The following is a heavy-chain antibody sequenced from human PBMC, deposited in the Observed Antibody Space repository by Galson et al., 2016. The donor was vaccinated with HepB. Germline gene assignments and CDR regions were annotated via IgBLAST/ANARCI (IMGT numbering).Heavy chain of an antibody. D-gene: IGHD2-2*01. Sequence: SETLSLTCTVSGGSVSSGSYFWSWIRQPPGKGLESLGYLYYSGSTKYNPSLKSRVTISVDASTNQFPLNRTSVTAADTAVYFCARGPYCTTTSCYAGDYFDSWGQGTLVTVSS. CDR3: ARGPYCTTTSCYAGDYFDS. CDR2: LYYSGST. CDR1: GGSVSSGSYF. V-gene: IGHV4-61*01. J-gene: IGHJ4*02.